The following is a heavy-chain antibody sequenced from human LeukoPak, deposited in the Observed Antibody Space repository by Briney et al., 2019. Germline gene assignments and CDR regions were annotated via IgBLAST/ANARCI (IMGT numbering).Heavy chain of an antibody. D-gene: IGHD3-3*01. CDR1: GFTFSSYG. J-gene: IGHJ4*02. V-gene: IGHV3-33*01. CDR2: IWYDGSNK. CDR3: ARDPFPWSGYPYPDY. Sequence: GGSLRLSCAASGFTFSSYGMHWVRQAPGKGLEWVAVIWYDGSNKYYADSVKGRFTISRDNSKNTLYLQMNSLRAEDTAVYYCARDPFPWSGYPYPDYWGQGTLVTVSS.